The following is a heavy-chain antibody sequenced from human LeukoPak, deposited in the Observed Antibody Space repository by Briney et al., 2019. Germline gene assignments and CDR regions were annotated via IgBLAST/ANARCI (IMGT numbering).Heavy chain of an antibody. J-gene: IGHJ4*02. CDR2: ISSSGSTI. Sequence: GGSLRLSCAASGFTFSSYEMNWVRQPPGKGLEWVSYISSSGSTIYYADSVKGRFTISRDDAKNSLYLQMNSLRAEDTAVYYCARDSTHCSSTSCYFDYWGQGTLVTVSS. CDR3: ARDSTHCSSTSCYFDY. D-gene: IGHD2-2*01. CDR1: GFTFSSYE. V-gene: IGHV3-48*03.